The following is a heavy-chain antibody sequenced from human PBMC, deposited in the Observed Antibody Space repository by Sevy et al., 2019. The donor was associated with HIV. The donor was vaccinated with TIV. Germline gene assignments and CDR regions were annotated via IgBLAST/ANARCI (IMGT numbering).Heavy chain of an antibody. V-gene: IGHV3-23*01. CDR2: ISGSGYLT. CDR1: GFTFSSYA. CDR3: AKEGGGYYYDSSGLFDY. J-gene: IGHJ4*02. D-gene: IGHD3-22*01. Sequence: GGSLRLSCAASGFTFSSYAMSWVRQAPGKGLEWVSVISGSGYLTYYTDSVKGRFTISRDNSKNMLYLQMNSLRAEDTAVYYCAKEGGGYYYDSSGLFDYWGQGTLVTVSS.